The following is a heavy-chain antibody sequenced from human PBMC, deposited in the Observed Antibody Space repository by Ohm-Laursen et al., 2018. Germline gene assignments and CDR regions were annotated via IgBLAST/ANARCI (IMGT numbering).Heavy chain of an antibody. CDR3: AREKSGSGWPHRERNYYYYGMDV. CDR1: GYTFTSYD. CDR2: MNPNSGNT. Sequence: EASVKVSCKASGYTFTSYDINWVRQATGQGLEWMGWMNPNSGNTGYAQKFQGRVTMTRNTSISTAYMELSSLRSEDTAVYYCAREKSGSGWPHRERNYYYYGMDVWGQGTTVTVSS. D-gene: IGHD6-19*01. J-gene: IGHJ6*02. V-gene: IGHV1-8*01.